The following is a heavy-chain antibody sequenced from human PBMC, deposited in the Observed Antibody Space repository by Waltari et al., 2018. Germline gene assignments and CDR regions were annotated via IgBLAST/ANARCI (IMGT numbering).Heavy chain of an antibody. CDR3: AKVPYYYGSGSPGDY. CDR2: ISYDGSNK. CDR1: GFTFSSYG. D-gene: IGHD3-10*01. Sequence: VQLVESGGGVVQPGRSLRLSCAASGFTFSSYGMHWVRQAPGKGLEWVAVISYDGSNKYYADSVKGRFTISRDNSKNTLYLQMNSLRAEDTAVYYCAKVPYYYGSGSPGDYWGQGTLVTVSS. J-gene: IGHJ4*02. V-gene: IGHV3-30*18.